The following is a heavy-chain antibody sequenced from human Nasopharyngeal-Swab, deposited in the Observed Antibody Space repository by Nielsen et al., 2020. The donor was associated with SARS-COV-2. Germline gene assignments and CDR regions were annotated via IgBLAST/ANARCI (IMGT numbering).Heavy chain of an antibody. CDR1: GSTSSSYA. J-gene: IGHJ6*03. CDR3: ANHPGSHYYYYYMDV. V-gene: IGHV3-23*01. D-gene: IGHD3-10*01. Sequence: GGSLRPSCAASGSTSSSYAMSWVRQAPGKGLEWVSVISGSGGSTYYADSVKGRFTISRDNSKNTLYLQMNSLRAEDTAVYYCANHPGSHYYYYYMDVWGKGTTVTVSS. CDR2: ISGSGGST.